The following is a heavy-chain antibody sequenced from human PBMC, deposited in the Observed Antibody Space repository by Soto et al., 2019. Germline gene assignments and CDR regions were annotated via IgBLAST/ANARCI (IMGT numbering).Heavy chain of an antibody. CDR1: GYSFTDYH. J-gene: IGHJ6*02. CDR3: ARGDSTDCSNGVCSFFYNHDMDV. V-gene: IGHV1-2*04. D-gene: IGHD2-8*01. CDR2: INPKSGGT. Sequence: DSVWVSCKASGYSFTDYHIHWVRQAPGQGLEWLGRINPKSGGTSTAQKFQGWVTMTTDTSISTASMELTSLTSDDTDIYYCARGDSTDCSNGVCSFFYNHDMDVLG.